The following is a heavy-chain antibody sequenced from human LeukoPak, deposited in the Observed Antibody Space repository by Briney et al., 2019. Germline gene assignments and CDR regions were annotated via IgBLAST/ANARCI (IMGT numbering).Heavy chain of an antibody. CDR1: GFTFSSYG. V-gene: IGHV3-30*18. CDR2: ISYDGSNK. Sequence: GGSLRLSCAASGFTFSSYGMHWVRQAPGKGLEWVAVISYDGSNKYYADSVKGRFTISRDNSKNTLYLQMNSLRAEDTAVYYCAKEVKRYYYGSGSQPLDLWGQGTLVTVSS. D-gene: IGHD3-10*01. J-gene: IGHJ5*02. CDR3: AKEVKRYYYGSGSQPLDL.